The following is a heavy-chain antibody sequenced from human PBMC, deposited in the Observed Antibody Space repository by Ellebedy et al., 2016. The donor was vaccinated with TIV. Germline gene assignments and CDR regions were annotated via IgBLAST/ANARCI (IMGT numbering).Heavy chain of an antibody. V-gene: IGHV3-23*01. CDR2: ISGNGNSA. Sequence: GESLKISCVASGFTFSNYAMSWVRQIPGKGLEWVSGISGNGNSAYYAGSVEGRFTFSRDNSQNSLYLQMNSLRAEDTAVYYCAKGARDYSGGYYYYAMDVWGQGTTVTVSS. CDR3: AKGARDYSGGYYYYAMDV. J-gene: IGHJ6*02. D-gene: IGHD2-15*01. CDR1: GFTFSNYA.